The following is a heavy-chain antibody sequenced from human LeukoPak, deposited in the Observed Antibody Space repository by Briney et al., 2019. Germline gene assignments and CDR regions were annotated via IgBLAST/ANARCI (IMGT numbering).Heavy chain of an antibody. CDR3: AKEAARPGLDYYYMDV. CDR2: IIPIFGTT. J-gene: IGHJ6*03. Sequence: GSSVKVSCKASGGTFSSYAVSWVRQAPGQGLEWMGGIIPIFGTTNYAQEFQGRVTITADKSTSTAYMELSSLRSEDTAVYYCAKEAARPGLDYYYMDVWGEGTTATVSS. CDR1: GGTFSSYA. D-gene: IGHD6-6*01. V-gene: IGHV1-69*06.